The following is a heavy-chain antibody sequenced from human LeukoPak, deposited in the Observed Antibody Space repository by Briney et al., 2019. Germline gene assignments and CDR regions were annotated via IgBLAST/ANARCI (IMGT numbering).Heavy chain of an antibody. CDR2: INPNSDGT. J-gene: IGHJ4*02. D-gene: IGHD2-2*01. CDR1: GYTFTGYY. V-gene: IGHV1-2*02. CDR3: ARVPRGVVPAAYFDY. Sequence: GASVKVSCKASGYTFTGYYMHWVRQAPGQGLEWMGWINPNSDGTNYAQKFQGRVTMTRDTSISTAYMELSRLRSDDTAVYYCARVPRGVVPAAYFDYWGQGTLVTVSS.